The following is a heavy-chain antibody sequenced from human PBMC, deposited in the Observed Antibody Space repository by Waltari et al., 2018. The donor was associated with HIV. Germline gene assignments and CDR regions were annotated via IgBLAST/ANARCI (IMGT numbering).Heavy chain of an antibody. CDR3: ARTLVSSGLVRFDP. CDR2: LRTVTGNP. J-gene: IGHJ5*02. D-gene: IGHD6-6*01. CDR1: GYSITSHA. Sequence: QVQLVQSGSEMKKPGASVRVSCKASGYSITSHAINWVRQAPGQGLEWMGWLRTVTGNPTYASGFTGLFVLSMDSTVRTAYLQISSLMVDDTAVYYCARTLVSSGLVRFDPWGQGTLVTVSS. V-gene: IGHV7-4-1*02.